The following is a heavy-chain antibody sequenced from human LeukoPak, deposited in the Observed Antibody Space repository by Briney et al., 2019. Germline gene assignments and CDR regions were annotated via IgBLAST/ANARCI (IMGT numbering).Heavy chain of an antibody. CDR1: GGSSSGYY. CDR3: ARGGGNLLPFFDPKYYYYMDV. CDR2: INHSGGT. V-gene: IGHV4-34*01. J-gene: IGHJ6*03. Sequence: SETLSLTCAVYGGSSSGYYWSWIRQSPGKGLEWIAEINHSGGTNYNPSLRSRVTVFLDTYKNQFSLKLRSVTAADTAVYYCARGGGNLLPFFDPKYYYYMDVWGKGTTVTVSS. D-gene: IGHD3-9*01.